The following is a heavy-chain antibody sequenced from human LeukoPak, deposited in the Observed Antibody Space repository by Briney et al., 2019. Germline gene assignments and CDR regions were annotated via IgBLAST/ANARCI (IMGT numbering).Heavy chain of an antibody. J-gene: IGHJ6*02. V-gene: IGHV3-21*01. Sequence: PGGSLRLSCAAFGFTFSSFTMNWVRQAPGKGLEWVSSISSGTSYIYYADSVKGRFTISRDNAKNSLYLQMNSLRAEDTAVYYCARSSDRYGMDVWGQGTTVTVSS. D-gene: IGHD2-15*01. CDR3: ARSSDRYGMDV. CDR1: GFTFSSFT. CDR2: ISSGTSYI.